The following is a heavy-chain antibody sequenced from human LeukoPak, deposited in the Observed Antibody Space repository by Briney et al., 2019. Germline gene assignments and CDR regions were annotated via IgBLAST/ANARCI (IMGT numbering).Heavy chain of an antibody. CDR1: GGSISSYY. V-gene: IGHV4-59*08. Sequence: SETLPLTCTVSGGSISSYYWSWIRQPPGKGLEWIGYIYYSGSTNYNPSLKSRVTISVDTSKNQFSLKLSSVTAADTAVYYCARPDSSGWYYWGQGTLVTVSS. D-gene: IGHD6-19*01. J-gene: IGHJ4*02. CDR2: IYYSGST. CDR3: ARPDSSGWYY.